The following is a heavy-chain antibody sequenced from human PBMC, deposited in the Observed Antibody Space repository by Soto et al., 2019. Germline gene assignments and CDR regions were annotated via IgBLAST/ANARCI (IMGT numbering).Heavy chain of an antibody. Sequence: QVQLQESGPGLVKPSQTLSLTCTVSGGSINSGGYYWTWLRQYPGKGLEWIGYIYYRGSTYYNPFLESRVTISIDTSENQFSLNLISVTAADTAVYYCARARPYGPTSHYGMDVWGQGTTVTVSS. CDR2: IYYRGST. V-gene: IGHV4-31*03. J-gene: IGHJ6*02. CDR1: GGSINSGGYY. D-gene: IGHD3-16*01. CDR3: ARARPYGPTSHYGMDV.